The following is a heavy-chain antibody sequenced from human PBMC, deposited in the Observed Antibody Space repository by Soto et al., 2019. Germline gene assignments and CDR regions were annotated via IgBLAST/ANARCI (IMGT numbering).Heavy chain of an antibody. D-gene: IGHD3-9*01. Sequence: WASVKVSCKASGYTFTSYGISWVRQAPGQGLEWMGWISAYNGNTNYAQKLQGRVTMTTDTSTSTAYMELRSLRSGDTAVYYCARLGHYDILTGYYTAFDYWGQGNLVTVSS. CDR2: ISAYNGNT. CDR3: ARLGHYDILTGYYTAFDY. CDR1: GYTFTSYG. J-gene: IGHJ4*02. V-gene: IGHV1-18*01.